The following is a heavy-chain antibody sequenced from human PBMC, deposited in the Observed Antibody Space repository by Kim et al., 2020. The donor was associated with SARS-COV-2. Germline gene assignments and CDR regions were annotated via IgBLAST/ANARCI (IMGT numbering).Heavy chain of an antibody. CDR3: ARDGARYNWNYHPFDY. D-gene: IGHD1-7*01. V-gene: IGHV3-33*01. CDR2: IWYDGSNK. Sequence: GGSLRLSCAASGFTFSSYGMHWVRQAPGKGLEWVAVIWYDGSNKYYADSVKGRFTISRDNSKNTLYPQMNSLRAEDTAVYYCARDGARYNWNYHPFDYWGQGTLVTVSS. J-gene: IGHJ4*02. CDR1: GFTFSSYG.